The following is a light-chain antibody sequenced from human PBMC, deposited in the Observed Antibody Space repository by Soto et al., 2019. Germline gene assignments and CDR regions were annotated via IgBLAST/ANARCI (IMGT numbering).Light chain of an antibody. CDR3: QQYNSFPT. CDR1: QSISSW. J-gene: IGKJ1*01. V-gene: IGKV1-5*03. CDR2: KAS. Sequence: DIQMTQSPSTLSASVGDRVTITCRASQSISSWLAWYQQKPGKAPKILIYKASSLESGVPSRFSGSGSGTDFTLTISSLQPDDFATYYCQQYNSFPTFGQGTKVELK.